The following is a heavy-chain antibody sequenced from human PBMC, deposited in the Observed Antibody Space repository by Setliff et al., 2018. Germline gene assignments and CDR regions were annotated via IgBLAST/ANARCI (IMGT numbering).Heavy chain of an antibody. CDR2: IYHSGST. J-gene: IGHJ4*02. D-gene: IGHD3-3*01. CDR1: GGSINSMSYY. CDR3: RFWSGYYKNDY. Sequence: SETLSLTCSVSGGSINSMSYYWGWIRQPPGKGLEWIGSIYHSGSTNYNPSLTSRVTISVDTSKNQFSLKLSSVTAADTAVYYCRFWSGYYKNDYWGQGTLVTVSS. V-gene: IGHV4-39*07.